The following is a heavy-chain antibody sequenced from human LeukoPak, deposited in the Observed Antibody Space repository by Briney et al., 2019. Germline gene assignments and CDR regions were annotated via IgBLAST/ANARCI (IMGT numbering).Heavy chain of an antibody. J-gene: IGHJ5*02. CDR1: GFTFFTYG. Sequence: GGSLRLSCAASGFTFFTYGMHWVRQAPGKGLEWVAVIWSDGSNKYYADSVKGRFTISRDNSKNTLYLQMNSLRAEDTAVYYCAKDGYCSSTSCYRWANSFAWFDPWGQGTLVTVSS. V-gene: IGHV3-33*06. CDR2: IWSDGSNK. D-gene: IGHD2-2*03. CDR3: AKDGYCSSTSCYRWANSFAWFDP.